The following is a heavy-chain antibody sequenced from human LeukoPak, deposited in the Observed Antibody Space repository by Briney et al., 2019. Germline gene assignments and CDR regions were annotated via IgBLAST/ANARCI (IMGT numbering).Heavy chain of an antibody. D-gene: IGHD3-9*01. CDR2: IDANGDTS. CDR3: VKGRFLTGLDY. J-gene: IGHJ4*02. V-gene: IGHV3-64D*09. Sequence: GGSLRLSCSASGFTFSNNNMAWVRQAPGKGLEYVSFIDANGDTSFYADSVKGKFTISRDNSRNTLSLQMTSLRPEDTAIYYCVKGRFLTGLDYWGQGALVTVSS. CDR1: GFTFSNNN.